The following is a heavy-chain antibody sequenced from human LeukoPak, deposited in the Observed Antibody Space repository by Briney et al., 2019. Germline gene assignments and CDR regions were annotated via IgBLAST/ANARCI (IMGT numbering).Heavy chain of an antibody. V-gene: IGHV3-48*04. CDR2: ISSSGSTI. Sequence: GGSLRLSCAASGFTFSSYWMHWVRQAPGKGLEWVSYISSSGSTIYYADSVKGRFTISRDNAKNSLYLQMNSLRAEDTAVYYCARHYGGGWFDPWGQGTLVIVSS. D-gene: IGHD4-23*01. CDR3: ARHYGGGWFDP. CDR1: GFTFSSYW. J-gene: IGHJ5*02.